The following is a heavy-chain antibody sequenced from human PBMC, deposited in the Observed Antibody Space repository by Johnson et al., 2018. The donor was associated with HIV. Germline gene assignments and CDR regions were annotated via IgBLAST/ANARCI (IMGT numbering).Heavy chain of an antibody. D-gene: IGHD4-17*01. CDR1: GFTFRDHY. CDR2: ISTSGSTI. Sequence: QVQLVESGGGLVKPGGPLRLSCAASGFTFRDHYMSWIRQAPGKGLEWVADISTSGSTIYYADSVKGRFTISRDNAKNTLYLQMNSLRAEDTAVYYCARDAKVDYGDAFDIWGQGTKVTVSS. J-gene: IGHJ3*02. V-gene: IGHV3-11*04. CDR3: ARDAKVDYGDAFDI.